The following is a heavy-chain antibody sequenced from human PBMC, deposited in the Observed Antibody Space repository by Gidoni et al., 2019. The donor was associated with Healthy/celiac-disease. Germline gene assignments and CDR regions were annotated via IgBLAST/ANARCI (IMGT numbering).Heavy chain of an antibody. D-gene: IGHD2-15*01. Sequence: QVQLVDSGGGVVHPGRSLRLSWAASGFTFSSYGRHWVRQAPGKGLEWVAVIGYDGSNKYYADSVKGRFTISRDNSKNTLYLQMNSLRAEDTAVYYCARESNLGYCSGGSCPSFDYWGQGTLVTVSS. V-gene: IGHV3-33*01. CDR1: GFTFSSYG. CDR3: ARESNLGYCSGGSCPSFDY. CDR2: IGYDGSNK. J-gene: IGHJ4*02.